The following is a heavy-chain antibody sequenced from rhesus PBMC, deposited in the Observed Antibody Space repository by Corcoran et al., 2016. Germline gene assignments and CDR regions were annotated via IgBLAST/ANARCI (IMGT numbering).Heavy chain of an antibody. CDR1: GGSISSSY. J-gene: IGHJ4*01. Sequence: QLQLQESGPGLVKPSETLSVTCAVSGGSISSSYWSWIRQAPGKGLEWIGYIYGRGSSTNYNPSLKSRVTLSVDTSKDQLSLKLSSVTAADTAVYYCARGGDTAAAFDYWGQGVLVTVSS. CDR3: ARGGDTAAAFDY. V-gene: IGHV4-169*01. CDR2: IYGRGSST. D-gene: IGHD5-42*01.